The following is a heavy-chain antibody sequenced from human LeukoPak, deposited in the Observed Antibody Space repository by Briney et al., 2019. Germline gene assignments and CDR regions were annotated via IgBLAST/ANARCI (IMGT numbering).Heavy chain of an antibody. V-gene: IGHV4-34*01. Sequence: SETLSLTCAVYGGSFSGYYWSWIRQPPGKGLEWIGEINYSGSTNYNPSLKSRVTISVDTSKNQFSLKLSSVTAADTAVYYCARGDYYDSSGYYGLLDYWGQGTLVTVSS. CDR3: ARGDYYDSSGYYGLLDY. CDR1: GGSFSGYY. D-gene: IGHD3-22*01. J-gene: IGHJ4*02. CDR2: INYSGST.